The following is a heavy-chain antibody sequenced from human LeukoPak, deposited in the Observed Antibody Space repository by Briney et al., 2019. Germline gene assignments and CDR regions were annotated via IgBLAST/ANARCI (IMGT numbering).Heavy chain of an antibody. CDR1: GFTFSSYN. D-gene: IGHD6-13*01. CDR3: AREPTYSSSWHTSCDY. J-gene: IGHJ4*02. CDR2: ITGSSSSI. Sequence: GGSLRLSCAASGFTFSSYNMNWVRQAPGKGLEWVSYITGSSSSIYYADSVKGRFTISRDNAKNLLYLQMNSLRAEDTAVYYCAREPTYSSSWHTSCDYWGQGILVTVSS. V-gene: IGHV3-48*01.